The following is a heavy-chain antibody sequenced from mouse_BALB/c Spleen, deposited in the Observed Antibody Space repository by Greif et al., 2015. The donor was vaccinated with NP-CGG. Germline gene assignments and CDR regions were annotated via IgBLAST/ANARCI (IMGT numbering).Heavy chain of an antibody. CDR1: GFTFSSFG. CDR2: ISSGSSTI. D-gene: IGHD2-14*01. Sequence: EVMLVESGGGLVQPGGSRKLSCAASGFTFSSFGMHWVRQAPEKGLEWVAYISSGSSTIYYADTVKGRFTISRDNPKNTLFLQMTSLRSEDTAMYYCARSYRYDVDYWGQGTSVTVSS. CDR3: ARSYRYDVDY. V-gene: IGHV5-17*02. J-gene: IGHJ4*01.